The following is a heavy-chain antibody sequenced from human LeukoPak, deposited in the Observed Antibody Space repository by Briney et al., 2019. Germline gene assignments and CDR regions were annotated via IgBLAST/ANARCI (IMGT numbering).Heavy chain of an antibody. CDR3: ARHDYGDYGIDY. J-gene: IGHJ4*02. V-gene: IGHV3-23*01. CDR1: GFTFDNYD. Sequence: PGGSLRLSCAASGFTFDNYDMTWVRQAPGKGLEWVSGIGGSGRSTYYADSVKGRFTISRDNSKNTLYLQMNSLRAEDTAVYYCARHDYGDYGIDYWGQGTLVTVSS. D-gene: IGHD4-17*01. CDR2: IGGSGRST.